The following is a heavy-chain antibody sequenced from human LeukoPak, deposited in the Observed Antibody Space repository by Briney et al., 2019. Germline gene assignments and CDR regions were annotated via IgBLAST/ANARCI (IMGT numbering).Heavy chain of an antibody. D-gene: IGHD5-18*01. CDR1: GFTFDDYA. V-gene: IGHV3-9*01. J-gene: IGHJ4*02. Sequence: PGGSLRLSCAASGFTFDDYAMHWVRQAPGKGLEWVSGISWNSGSIGYADSVKGRFTISRDNSKNTLYLQMNSLRADDTAVYYCARESSDSSGYNRRFLPDYFDYWGQGTLVTVSS. CDR3: ARESSDSSGYNRRFLPDYFDY. CDR2: ISWNSGSI.